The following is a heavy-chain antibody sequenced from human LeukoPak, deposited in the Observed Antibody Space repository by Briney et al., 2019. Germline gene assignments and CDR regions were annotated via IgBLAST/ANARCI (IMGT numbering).Heavy chain of an antibody. CDR1: GFTFSSYA. D-gene: IGHD3-22*01. CDR3: AKAVIYDSSGYYYPFDY. Sequence: SGGSLRLSCAASGFTFSSYALSWVRQAPGKGLEWVSAVSDSGGSTYYADSVKGRFTISRDNSENTLYLQMNSLRAEDTAVYYCAKAVIYDSSGYYYPFDYWAREPWSPSPQ. CDR2: VSDSGGST. V-gene: IGHV3-23*01. J-gene: IGHJ4*02.